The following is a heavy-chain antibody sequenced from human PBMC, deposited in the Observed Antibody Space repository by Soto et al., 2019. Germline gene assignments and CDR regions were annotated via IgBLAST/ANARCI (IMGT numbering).Heavy chain of an antibody. CDR1: GFIFSDYT. CDR2: VSRRSENL. CDR3: DLMLYTEEGVGLDV. V-gene: IGHV3-21*01. D-gene: IGHD2-8*01. J-gene: IGHJ6*02. Sequence: VHLVESGGGRVKPGGSLRLSCAASGFIFSDYTINWVRQAPGKGLEWVSSVSRRSENLLYADSVKGRFTISRDNGKNSVSLQMNSLRADDTALYYCDLMLYTEEGVGLDVWCQGTTVTVS.